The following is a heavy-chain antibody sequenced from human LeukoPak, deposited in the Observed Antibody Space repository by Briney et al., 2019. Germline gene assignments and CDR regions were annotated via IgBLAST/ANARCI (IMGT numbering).Heavy chain of an antibody. CDR1: GFTLGTYT. D-gene: IGHD2-2*01. CDR2: LSYGGTNK. CDR3: ARSQGQLYCSTSSCYYFDY. Sequence: GGSLRLSCAASGFTLGTYTMHWVRQAPGKGLEWVAVLSYGGTNKYNADSVKGRFTVSRDSSKNTLYLQMNSLRAEDTAVYYCARSQGQLYCSTSSCYYFDYWGQGTLVTVSS. J-gene: IGHJ4*02. V-gene: IGHV3-30-3*01.